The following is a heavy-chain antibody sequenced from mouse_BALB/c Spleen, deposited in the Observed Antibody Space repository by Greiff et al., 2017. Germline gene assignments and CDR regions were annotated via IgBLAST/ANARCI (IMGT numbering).Heavy chain of an antibody. CDR3: ARGGTTVADY. J-gene: IGHJ2*01. Sequence: EVMLVESGPGLVKPSQSLSLTCTVTGYSITSDYAWNWIRQFPGNKLEWMGYISYSGSTSYNPSLKSRISITRDTSKNQFFLQLNSVTTEDTATYYCARGGTTVADYWGQGTTLTVSS. D-gene: IGHD1-1*01. V-gene: IGHV3-2*02. CDR2: ISYSGST. CDR1: GYSITSDYA.